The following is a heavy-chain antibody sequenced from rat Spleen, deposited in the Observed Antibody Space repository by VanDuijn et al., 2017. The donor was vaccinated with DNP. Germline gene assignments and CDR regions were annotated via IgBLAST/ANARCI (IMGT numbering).Heavy chain of an antibody. CDR1: GFTFSDYN. V-gene: IGHV5S23*01. CDR2: VSTSGSKT. D-gene: IGHD1-10*01. Sequence: EVQLVESGGGLVQPGRSLKLSCAASGFTFSDYNMAWVRQAPKKGLEWVATVSTSGSKTYYSDSAQGQFTVSRDDAKSTLYLQMNSLKSEDTATYYCARHDNFDWFAYWGQGTLVTVSS. CDR3: ARHDNFDWFAY. J-gene: IGHJ3*01.